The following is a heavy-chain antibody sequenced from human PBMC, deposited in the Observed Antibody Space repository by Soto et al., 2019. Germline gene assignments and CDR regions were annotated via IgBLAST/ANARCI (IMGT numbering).Heavy chain of an antibody. J-gene: IGHJ4*02. CDR2: ISAYNGNT. Sequence: QVQLVQSGAEVKKPGASVKVSCKASGYTFTNYGFSWVRQAPGQGLEWMGWISAYNGNTKYAQKLQGRVTMTTDTSTGTGYMELRSLRSDDAAVDYGARDLGVCMEDYWGQGTPVTVSS. CDR3: ARDLGVCMEDY. V-gene: IGHV1-18*01. D-gene: IGHD2-8*01. CDR1: GYTFTNYG.